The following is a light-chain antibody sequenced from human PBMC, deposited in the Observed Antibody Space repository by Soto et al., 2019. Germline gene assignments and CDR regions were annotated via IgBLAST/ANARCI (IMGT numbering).Light chain of an antibody. CDR3: QQRSNWPRT. J-gene: IGKJ2*01. CDR1: QSVSSY. CDR2: DAS. Sequence: EIVLTQSPATLSLSPGERATLSCRASQSVSSYLAWYQQKPGQAPRLLIYDASNRATGIPARFSGSGSGTDFTVNISSLEPEDFAVYYCQQRSNWPRTFGQGNKLEIK. V-gene: IGKV3-11*01.